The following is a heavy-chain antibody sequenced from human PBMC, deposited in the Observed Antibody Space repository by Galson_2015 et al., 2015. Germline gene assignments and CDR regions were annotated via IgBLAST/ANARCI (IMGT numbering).Heavy chain of an antibody. D-gene: IGHD3-3*01. CDR1: GFTFSSYG. CDR2: IWYDGSNK. CDR3: ARDSRIAIFGVVMPPYYGMDV. Sequence: SLRLSCAASGFTFSSYGMHWVRQAPGKGLEWVAVIWYDGSNKYYADSVKGRFTISRDNSKNTLYLQMNSLRAEDTAVYYCARDSRIAIFGVVMPPYYGMDVWGQGTTVTVSS. V-gene: IGHV3-33*01. J-gene: IGHJ6*02.